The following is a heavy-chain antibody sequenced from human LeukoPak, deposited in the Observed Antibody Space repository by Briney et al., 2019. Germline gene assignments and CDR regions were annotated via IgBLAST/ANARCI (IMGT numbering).Heavy chain of an antibody. V-gene: IGHV3-23*01. D-gene: IGHD6-19*01. CDR3: AKNNRAVAGKTQIDY. J-gene: IGHJ4*02. CDR1: GFTFSSYA. Sequence: PGGSLRLSCAASGFTFSSYAMSWVRQAPGKGLEWVSAISGSGGATYYSDSVKGRFTISRGNSKNTLYLQMNSLRAEDTAVYYCAKNNRAVAGKTQIDYWGQGTLVTVSS. CDR2: ISGSGGAT.